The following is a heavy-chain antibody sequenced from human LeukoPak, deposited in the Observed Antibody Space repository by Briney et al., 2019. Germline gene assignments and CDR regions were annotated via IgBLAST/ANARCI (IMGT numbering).Heavy chain of an antibody. CDR1: GGSFSGYY. V-gene: IGHV4-34*01. D-gene: IGHD2-2*01. J-gene: IGHJ4*02. CDR2: SNHSGST. Sequence: SSETLSLTCAVYGGSFSGYYWSWIRQPPGKGLEWIGESNHSGSTNYNPSLKSRVTISVDTSKNQFSLKLSSVTAADTAVYYCARGRRLGVPAAMALRAFDYWGQGTLVTVSS. CDR3: ARGRRLGVPAAMALRAFDY.